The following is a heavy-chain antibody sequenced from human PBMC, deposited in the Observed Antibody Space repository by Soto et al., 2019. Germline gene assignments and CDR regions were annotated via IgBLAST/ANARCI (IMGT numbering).Heavy chain of an antibody. CDR3: ARVSHGDYDAFDI. V-gene: IGHV3-48*01. D-gene: IGHD2-21*01. CDR1: GFTFSSYS. CDR2: ISSSSSTI. J-gene: IGHJ3*02. Sequence: GGSLRLSCAASGFTFSSYSMNWVRQAPGKGLEWVSYISSSSSTIYYADSVKGRFTISRDNAKNSLYLQMNSLRAEDTAVYYCARVSHGDYDAFDIWGQGTMVTVSS.